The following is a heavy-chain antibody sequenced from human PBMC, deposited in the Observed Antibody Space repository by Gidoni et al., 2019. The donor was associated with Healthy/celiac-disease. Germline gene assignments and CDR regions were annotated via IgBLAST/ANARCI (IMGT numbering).Heavy chain of an antibody. J-gene: IGHJ4*02. V-gene: IGHV3-30-3*01. D-gene: IGHD4-17*01. CDR1: GFTFSSYA. CDR2: ISYDGSNK. CDR3: ARESYGDYFDY. Sequence: QVQLVESGGGVVQPGRSLRLSCAASGFTFSSYAMHWVRQGPGKGLEWVAVISYDGSNKYYADSVKGRFTISRDNSKNTLYLQMNSLRAEDTAVYYCARESYGDYFDYWGQGTLVTVSS.